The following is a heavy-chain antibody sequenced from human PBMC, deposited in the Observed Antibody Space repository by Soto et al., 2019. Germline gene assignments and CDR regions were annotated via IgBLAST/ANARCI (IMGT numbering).Heavy chain of an antibody. Sequence: EVQLVESGGGLVQPGRSLRLSCAASGFTFDDYAMHWVRQAPGKGLEWVSGISWNSGSIGYADSVKGRFTISRDNAKNSLYLQMNSPRAEDTALYYCAKDFVGYYYYMDVWGKGTTVTVSS. V-gene: IGHV3-9*01. CDR1: GFTFDDYA. CDR3: AKDFVGYYYYMDV. J-gene: IGHJ6*03. D-gene: IGHD2-21*01. CDR2: ISWNSGSI.